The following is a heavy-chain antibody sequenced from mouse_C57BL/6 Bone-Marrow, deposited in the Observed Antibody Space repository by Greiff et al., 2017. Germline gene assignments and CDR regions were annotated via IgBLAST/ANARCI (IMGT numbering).Heavy chain of an antibody. J-gene: IGHJ4*01. D-gene: IGHD1-1*01. CDR1: GYTFTNYW. V-gene: IGHV1-63*01. CDR2: IYPGGGYT. CDR3: AVYYYGSSTYAMDY. Sequence: QVQLQQPGAELVRPGTSVKMSCKASGYTFTNYWIGWAKQRPGHGLEWIGDIYPGGGYTNYNEKFKGKATLTADKSSSTAYRQFSSLTSEDSAIYYCAVYYYGSSTYAMDYWGQGTTVTVSS.